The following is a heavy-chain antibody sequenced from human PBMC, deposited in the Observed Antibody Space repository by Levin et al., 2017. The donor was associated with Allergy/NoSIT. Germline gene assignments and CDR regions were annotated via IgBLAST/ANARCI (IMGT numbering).Heavy chain of an antibody. CDR2: IWYDGSNK. J-gene: IGHJ6*02. D-gene: IGHD3-10*01. Sequence: GESLKISCAASGFTFSSYGMHWVRQAPGKGLEWVAVIWYDGSNKYYADSVKGRFTISRDNSKNTLYLQMNSLRAEDTAVYYCARPLGPMWSGSYYNLRGGMDVWGQGTTVTVSS. V-gene: IGHV3-33*01. CDR3: ARPLGPMWSGSYYNLRGGMDV. CDR1: GFTFSSYG.